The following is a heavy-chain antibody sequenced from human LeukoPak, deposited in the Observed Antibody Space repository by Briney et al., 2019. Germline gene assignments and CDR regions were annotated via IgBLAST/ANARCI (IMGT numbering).Heavy chain of an antibody. V-gene: IGHV4-59*12. CDR2: IYYSGST. J-gene: IGHJ5*02. CDR3: ARLIGDWFDP. CDR1: GGSISSYY. D-gene: IGHD3-10*01. Sequence: SETLSLTCTVSGGSISSYYWSWIRQPPGKGLEWIGYIYYSGSTNYNPSLKSRVTIYVDTSKNQFSLKLSSVTAADTAVYYCARLIGDWFDPWGQGTLVTVSS.